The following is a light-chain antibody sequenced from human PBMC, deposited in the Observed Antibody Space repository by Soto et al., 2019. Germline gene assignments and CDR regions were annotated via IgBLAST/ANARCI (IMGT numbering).Light chain of an antibody. CDR2: GAS. Sequence: EIVMTQSPATLSVSPGERATLSCRASQSVGSDLAWYQQKPGQAPRLVIYGASRRATGIPDRFSGRESGTDFTLTITTLEPEDSAVYFCQQYASSPYTFGQGTKVEIK. CDR3: QQYASSPYT. J-gene: IGKJ2*01. CDR1: QSVGSD. V-gene: IGKV3-20*01.